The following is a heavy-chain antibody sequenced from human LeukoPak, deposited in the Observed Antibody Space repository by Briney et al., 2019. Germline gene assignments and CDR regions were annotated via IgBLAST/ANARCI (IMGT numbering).Heavy chain of an antibody. CDR2: ISAYNGNT. Sequence: ASVKVSCKASGYTFTSYGISWVRQAPGQGLEWMGWISAYNGNTNYAQKLQGRVTMTSDTSISTTYMELSSLRSDDTAVYYCARVDNTMIALYYFDYWGQGTLVTVSS. V-gene: IGHV1-18*01. D-gene: IGHD3-22*01. CDR3: ARVDNTMIALYYFDY. J-gene: IGHJ4*02. CDR1: GYTFTSYG.